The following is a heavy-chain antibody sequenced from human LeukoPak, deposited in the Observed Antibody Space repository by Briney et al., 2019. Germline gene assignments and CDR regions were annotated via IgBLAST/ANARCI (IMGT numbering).Heavy chain of an antibody. J-gene: IGHJ4*02. CDR3: ARRLGSGWYYFDY. CDR2: IYYSGST. D-gene: IGHD6-19*01. CDR1: GGSISSYY. Sequence: SETLSLTCTVSGGSISSYYWSWIRQPPGKGLEWIGYIYYSGSTNYNPSLKSRVTILVDTSKNQFSLKLSSVTAADTAVYYCARRLGSGWYYFDYWGQGTLVTVSS. V-gene: IGHV4-59*08.